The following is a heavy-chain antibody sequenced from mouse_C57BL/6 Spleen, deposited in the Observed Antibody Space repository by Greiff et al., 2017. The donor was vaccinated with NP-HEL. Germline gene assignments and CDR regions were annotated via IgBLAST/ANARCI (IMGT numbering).Heavy chain of an antibody. CDR3: ARSHYGNPYAY. CDR1: GYTFTDYY. V-gene: IGHV1-26*01. CDR2: INPNNGGT. D-gene: IGHD2-1*01. J-gene: IGHJ3*01. Sequence: EVQLQQSGPELVKPGASVKISCKASGYTFTDYYMNWVKQSHGKSLEWIGDINPNNGGTSYNQKFKGKATLTVDKSSSTAYMELRSLTSEDSAVYYCARSHYGNPYAYWGQGTLVTVSA.